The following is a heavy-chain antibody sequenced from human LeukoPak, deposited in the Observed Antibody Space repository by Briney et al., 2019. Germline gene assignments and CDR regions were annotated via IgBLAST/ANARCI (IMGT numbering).Heavy chain of an antibody. CDR2: ISSSSTYM. CDR3: APTGKGSGSYYWFDP. D-gene: IGHD1-26*01. V-gene: IGHV3-21*01. CDR1: GFTFTNYN. J-gene: IGHJ5*02. Sequence: PGGSLRLSCVASGFTFTNYNMNWVRQAPGKGLEWVSSISSSSTYMSYADSVEGRFTISRDDAKNSLYLQMNSLRAEDTAVYYCAPTGKGSGSYYWFDPWGQGTLVTVSS.